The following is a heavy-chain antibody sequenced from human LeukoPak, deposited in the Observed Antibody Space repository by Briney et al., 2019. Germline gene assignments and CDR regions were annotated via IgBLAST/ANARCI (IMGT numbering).Heavy chain of an antibody. Sequence: VSVKVSCKASGYAFTSYAMHWVRQAPGQRLEWMGWINAGNGNTKYSQKFQGRVTITRDTSASTAYMELSSLRSEDTAVYYCARGYIAAAGTMGYWGQGTLVTVSS. D-gene: IGHD6-13*01. J-gene: IGHJ4*02. CDR3: ARGYIAAAGTMGY. V-gene: IGHV1-3*01. CDR1: GYAFTSYA. CDR2: INAGNGNT.